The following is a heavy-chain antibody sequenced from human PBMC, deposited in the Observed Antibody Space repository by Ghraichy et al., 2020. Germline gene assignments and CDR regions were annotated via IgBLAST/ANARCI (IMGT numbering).Heavy chain of an antibody. Sequence: LTCAASGFIFKTHSMNWVRQAPGKGLEWVASISGGGSYINYADSLQGRLTISRNNAQNFLYLQMDSLRAEDTAVYFCARTIGYFDWLSSFDLWGRGTVVTVSS. V-gene: IGHV3-21*06. CDR1: GFIFKTHS. J-gene: IGHJ3*01. CDR2: ISGGGSYI. D-gene: IGHD3-9*01. CDR3: ARTIGYFDWLSSFDL.